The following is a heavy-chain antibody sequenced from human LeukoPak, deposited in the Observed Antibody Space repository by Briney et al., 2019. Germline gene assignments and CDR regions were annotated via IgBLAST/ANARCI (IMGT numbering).Heavy chain of an antibody. CDR3: ARDPQPRDMGYGHYYYGMDV. V-gene: IGHV3-21*01. CDR1: GFTVSSNY. Sequence: GGSLRLSCAASGFTVSSNYMNWVRQAPGKGLEWVSAIIGSGGSTYYADSVKGRFTISRDNAKNSLYLQMNSLRAEDTAVYYCARDPQPRDMGYGHYYYGMDVWGQGTTVTVSS. D-gene: IGHD5-12*01. J-gene: IGHJ6*02. CDR2: IIGSGGST.